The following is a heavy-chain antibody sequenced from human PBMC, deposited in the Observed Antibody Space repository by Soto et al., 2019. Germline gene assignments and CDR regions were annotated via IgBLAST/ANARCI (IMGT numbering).Heavy chain of an antibody. J-gene: IGHJ4*02. CDR2: FSATSENT. CDR1: GFFFSSYT. Sequence: VQLLESGGGLVQPGGSLRLSCVGSGFFFSSYTMTWVRQAPGKGLEWVSSFSATSENTYYADSVRGRFTISRDNSKNTLFLQMNSLTAEDTAMYYCAKARDQQWVRLPFDYWCQGSLVIVSS. V-gene: IGHV3-23*01. D-gene: IGHD6-19*01. CDR3: AKARDQQWVRLPFDY.